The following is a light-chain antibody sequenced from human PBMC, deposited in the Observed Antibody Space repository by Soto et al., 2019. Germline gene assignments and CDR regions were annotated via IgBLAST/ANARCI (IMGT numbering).Light chain of an antibody. Sequence: QSVLTQPPSASGTPGQRVTISCSGSSSNIGSNYVYWYQQLPGTAPKLLIYRNNQRPSGVPDRFSGSKSGTSVSLAISGLRSEDEADYYCAAWDDSLSGRVVFGGGTKVTVL. V-gene: IGLV1-47*01. CDR1: SSNIGSNY. J-gene: IGLJ2*01. CDR2: RNN. CDR3: AAWDDSLSGRVV.